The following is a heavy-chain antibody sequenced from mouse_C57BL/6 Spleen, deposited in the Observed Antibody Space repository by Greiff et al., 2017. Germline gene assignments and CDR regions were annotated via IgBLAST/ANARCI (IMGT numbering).Heavy chain of an antibody. V-gene: IGHV5-16*01. J-gene: IGHJ1*03. D-gene: IGHD1-1*01. CDR1: GFTFSDYY. CDR2: INYDGSST. CDR3: ARAGNYYGSSYSYWYFDV. Sequence: EVMLVESEGGLVQPGSSMKLSCTASGFTFSDYYMAWVRQVPEKGLEWVANINYDGSSTYYLDSLKSRFIISRDNAKNILYLQMSSLKSEDTATYYCARAGNYYGSSYSYWYFDVWGTGTTVTVSS.